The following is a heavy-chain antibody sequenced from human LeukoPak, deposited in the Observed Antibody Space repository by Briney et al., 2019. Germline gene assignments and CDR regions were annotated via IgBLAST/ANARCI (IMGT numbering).Heavy chain of an antibody. CDR2: IYPGDSDN. J-gene: IGHJ6*02. CDR1: GYNFANYW. Sequence: GESLKISCKGSGYNFANYWIAWVRQMSGKGLEWMGIIYPGDSDNRYSPSFQGQVTISADKSISTAYLQWSSLKASDTAIYYCARPMVRGVQTVYDVWGQGTTVTVSS. D-gene: IGHD3-10*01. CDR3: ARPMVRGVQTVYDV. V-gene: IGHV5-51*01.